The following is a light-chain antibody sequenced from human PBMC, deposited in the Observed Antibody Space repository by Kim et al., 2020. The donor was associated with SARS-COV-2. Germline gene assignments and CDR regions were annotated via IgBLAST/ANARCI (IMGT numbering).Light chain of an antibody. CDR1: RSNIGAGYD. Sequence: VTISCTGSRSNIGAGYDVYWYQQLPGKAPKLLISGNNNRPSGVPDRFSGSKSGTSASLAITRLQADDEADYYCQSYDTSLSGFYVFGTGTKVTVL. J-gene: IGLJ1*01. CDR3: QSYDTSLSGFYV. V-gene: IGLV1-40*01. CDR2: GNN.